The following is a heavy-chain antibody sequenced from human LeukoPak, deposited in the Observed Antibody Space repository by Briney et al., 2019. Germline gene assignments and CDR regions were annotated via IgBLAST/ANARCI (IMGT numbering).Heavy chain of an antibody. V-gene: IGHV1-2*02. CDR3: AIGSSGYYRTYFDY. Sequence: GASVKVSCKASGYTFTGYYMHWVRQAPGQGLEWMGWINPNSGGTNYAQKFQGRVTMTRDTSISTAYMELSRLRSDDTAVYYCAIGSSGYYRTYFDYWGQGTLVTVSS. CDR2: INPNSGGT. CDR1: GYTFTGYY. D-gene: IGHD3-22*01. J-gene: IGHJ4*02.